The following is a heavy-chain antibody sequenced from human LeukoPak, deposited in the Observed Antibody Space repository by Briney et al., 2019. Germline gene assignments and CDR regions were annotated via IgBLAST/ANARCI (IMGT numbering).Heavy chain of an antibody. CDR1: GFTVSSNY. J-gene: IGHJ6*03. Sequence: AGGSLRLSCAASGFTVSSNYMSWVRQAPGKGLEWVSVIYSGGSTYYADSVKGRFTISRDNSKNTLYLQMNSLRAEDTAVYYCARISNGWPHYYMDVWGKGTTVTVSS. D-gene: IGHD6-19*01. CDR3: ARISNGWPHYYMDV. V-gene: IGHV3-66*01. CDR2: IYSGGST.